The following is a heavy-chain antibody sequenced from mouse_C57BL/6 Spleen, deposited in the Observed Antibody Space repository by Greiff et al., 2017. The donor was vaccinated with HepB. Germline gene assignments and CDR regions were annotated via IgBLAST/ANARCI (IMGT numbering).Heavy chain of an antibody. D-gene: IGHD1-1*01. Sequence: DVKLVESGGDLVKPGGSLKLSCAASGFTFSSYGMSWVRQTPDKRLEWVATISSGGSYTYYPDSVKGRFTISRDNAKNTLYLQMSSLKSEDTAMYYCARRDYYGSSYDWFAYWGQGTLVTVSA. J-gene: IGHJ3*01. V-gene: IGHV5-6*02. CDR3: ARRDYYGSSYDWFAY. CDR1: GFTFSSYG. CDR2: ISSGGSYT.